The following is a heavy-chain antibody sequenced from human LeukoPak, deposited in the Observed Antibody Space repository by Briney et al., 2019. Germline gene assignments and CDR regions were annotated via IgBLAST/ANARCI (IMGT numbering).Heavy chain of an antibody. V-gene: IGHV3-30*02. CDR2: IRYDGSYK. CDR1: GFTFSRHD. Sequence: PGGSLRLSCAASGFTFSRHDMHWVRQAPGNGLQWVAFIRYDGSYKYHVDSVKGRFTISRDNSKNTLYLQMNSLRVEDTAVYYCAKGGPYGAAAGVDYWGQGTLVTVSS. D-gene: IGHD6-13*01. J-gene: IGHJ4*02. CDR3: AKGGPYGAAAGVDY.